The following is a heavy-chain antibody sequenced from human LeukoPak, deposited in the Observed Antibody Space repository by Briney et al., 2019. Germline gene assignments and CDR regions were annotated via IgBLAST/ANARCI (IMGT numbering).Heavy chain of an antibody. CDR2: VYYSGIP. V-gene: IGHV4-59*11. CDR1: GDSISSHY. J-gene: IGHJ4*02. Sequence: PSETLSLXCTVSGDSISSHYWSWIRQPPGKELECIGYVYYSGIPNYNPSLKSRVTISVDTSKNQLSLKLTSVTTADTAVYYCARTARLFDYWGQGTQVTVSS. CDR3: ARTARLFDY. D-gene: IGHD4-11*01.